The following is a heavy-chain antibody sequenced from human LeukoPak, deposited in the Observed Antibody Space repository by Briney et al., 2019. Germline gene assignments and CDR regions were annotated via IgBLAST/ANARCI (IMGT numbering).Heavy chain of an antibody. Sequence: VGSLRLACAASGFSFSTHAMSWVRQTPGKGLEWVSTISVTGKESYYADSVKGRSSISRDNSKNTLYLQMNSLRVEDTALYYCADPPFDPWGQGTLVTVSS. CDR3: ADPPFDP. CDR2: ISVTGKES. J-gene: IGHJ5*02. CDR1: GFSFSTHA. V-gene: IGHV3-23*01.